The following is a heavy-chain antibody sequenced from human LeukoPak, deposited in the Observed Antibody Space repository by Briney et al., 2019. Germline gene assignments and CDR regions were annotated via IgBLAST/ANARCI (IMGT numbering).Heavy chain of an antibody. CDR1: GGTFSSYA. V-gene: IGHV1-69*13. CDR3: ARSNSGYDGWIYYFDY. D-gene: IGHD5-12*01. J-gene: IGHJ4*02. Sequence: SVKVSCKASGGTFSSYAISWVRQAPGQGLEWMGGIIPIFGTANYAQKFQGRVTITADESTSTAYMELSSLRSEDTAVYYCARSNSGYDGWIYYFDYWGQGTLVTVSS. CDR2: IIPIFGTA.